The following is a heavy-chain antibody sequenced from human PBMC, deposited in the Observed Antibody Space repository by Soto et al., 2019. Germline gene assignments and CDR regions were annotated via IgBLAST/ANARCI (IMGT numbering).Heavy chain of an antibody. CDR3: ARHPAEMATRHVGGVSPFDY. J-gene: IGHJ4*02. Sequence: ASETPSPTCTVSGGSISRYYWSWIRQPPGKGLEWIGYLYNTGSTIYNPSLKSRVTISVDTSKNQFSLKLNSLTAADSAVYYCARHPAEMATRHVGGVSPFDYWGQGTLVTVSS. V-gene: IGHV4-59*01. CDR1: GGSISRYY. D-gene: IGHD5-12*01. CDR2: LYNTGST.